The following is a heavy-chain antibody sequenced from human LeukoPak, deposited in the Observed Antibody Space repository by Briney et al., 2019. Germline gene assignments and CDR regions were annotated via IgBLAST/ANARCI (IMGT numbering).Heavy chain of an antibody. CDR3: ARDHRFETWYYDFWSGYPGSYVDV. V-gene: IGHV1-8*01. CDR2: MNPNSGNT. Sequence: ASVKVSCKASGYTFTSYDINWVRQATGQGLEWMGWMNPNSGNTGYAQKFQGRVTMTRNTSISTAYMELSSLRSEDTAVYYCARDHRFETWYYDFWSGYPGSYVDVWGKGTTVTVSS. J-gene: IGHJ6*03. D-gene: IGHD3-3*01. CDR1: GYTFTSYD.